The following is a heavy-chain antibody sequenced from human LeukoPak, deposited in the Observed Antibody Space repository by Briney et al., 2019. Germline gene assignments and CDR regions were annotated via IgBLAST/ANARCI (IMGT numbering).Heavy chain of an antibody. CDR1: GFTFSNFA. CDR2: ITGRGGAT. D-gene: IGHD3-22*01. Sequence: PGGSPRLSCAASGFTFSNFAMSWVRQAPGKGLEWVSVITGRGGATHNADSVKGRFTISRDNSKNTLYLQMNSLRAEDTAVYYCAKDTAFYYDSSGSIDIWDQGTMVTVSS. J-gene: IGHJ3*02. V-gene: IGHV3-23*01. CDR3: AKDTAFYYDSSGSIDI.